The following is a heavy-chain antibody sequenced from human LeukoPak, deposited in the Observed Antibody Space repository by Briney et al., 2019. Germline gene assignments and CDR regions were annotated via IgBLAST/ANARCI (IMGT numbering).Heavy chain of an antibody. CDR1: SGSISSGDYY. J-gene: IGHJ3*02. Sequence: SETLSLTCTVSSGSISSGDYYWSWIRQPPGKGREWVGYISHDGIADYSPSLKSRVTISMDRSKNQFSLKLSSVTAADTAVYYCARDGGRTSSDAVEIWGQGTMVTVSS. CDR3: ARDGGRTSSDAVEI. CDR2: ISHDGIA. D-gene: IGHD2-2*01. V-gene: IGHV4-30-4*08.